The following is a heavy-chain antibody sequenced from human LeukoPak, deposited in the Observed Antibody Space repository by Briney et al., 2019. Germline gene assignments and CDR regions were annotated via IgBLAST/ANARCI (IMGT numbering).Heavy chain of an antibody. V-gene: IGHV4-30-4*01. CDR1: GGSISSGDYY. D-gene: IGHD3-22*01. J-gene: IGHJ3*02. Sequence: SETLSLTCTVSGGSISSGDYYWSWIRQPPGKGLEWIGYIYYSGSTYYNPSLKSRVTISVDTSKNQFSLKLSSVTAADTAVYYCARDPSDYYDSSGYYYDAFDIWGQGTMVTVSS. CDR2: IYYSGST. CDR3: ARDPSDYYDSSGYYYDAFDI.